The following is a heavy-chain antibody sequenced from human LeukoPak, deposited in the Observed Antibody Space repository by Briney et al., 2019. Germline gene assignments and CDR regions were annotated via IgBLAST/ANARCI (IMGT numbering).Heavy chain of an antibody. V-gene: IGHV3-48*04. Sequence: GSLRLSCAASGFTFSSYSMNWVRQAPGKGLEWVSYISSSSSTIYYADSVKGRFTISRDNAKNSLYLQMNSLRAEDTAVYYCARLILRGYSYGSHAFDIWGQGTMVTVSS. CDR3: ARLILRGYSYGSHAFDI. CDR2: ISSSSSTI. D-gene: IGHD5-18*01. J-gene: IGHJ3*02. CDR1: GFTFSSYS.